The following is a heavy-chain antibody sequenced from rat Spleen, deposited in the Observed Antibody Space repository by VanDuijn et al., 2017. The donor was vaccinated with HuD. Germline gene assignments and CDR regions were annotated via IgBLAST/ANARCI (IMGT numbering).Heavy chain of an antibody. V-gene: IGHV5-27*01. Sequence: EVQLVESGGGLVQPGRSLKLSCAASGFTFSNYDMAWVRQAPTKGLEWVASISPTGGSTYYRDSVKGRFTISRDNAKSTLYLQMDSLRSEDTATYYCTTDGTMMVGGYFDFWGPGTMVTVSS. CDR3: TTDGTMMVGGYFDF. CDR2: ISPTGGST. J-gene: IGHJ1*01. D-gene: IGHD1-12*02. CDR1: GFTFSNYD.